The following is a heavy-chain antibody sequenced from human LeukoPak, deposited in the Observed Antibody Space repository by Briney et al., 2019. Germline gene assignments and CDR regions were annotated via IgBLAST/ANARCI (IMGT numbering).Heavy chain of an antibody. CDR2: IYHSGST. CDR1: GYSISSGYY. V-gene: IGHV4-38-2*01. CDR3: ARSIPAAIIWFDP. Sequence: SETLSLTCAVSGYSISSGYYWGWIRQPPGQGLEWIGSIYHSGSTSYNPSLKSRVTISVDTSKNQFSLKLSSVTAADTAVYYCARSIPAAIIWFDPWGQGTLVTVSS. J-gene: IGHJ5*02. D-gene: IGHD2-2*01.